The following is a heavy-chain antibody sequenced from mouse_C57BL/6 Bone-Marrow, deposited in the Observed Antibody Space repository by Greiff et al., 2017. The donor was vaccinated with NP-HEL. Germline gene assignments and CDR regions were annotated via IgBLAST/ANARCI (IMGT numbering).Heavy chain of an antibody. Sequence: VQLQQSGAELARPGASVKLSCKASGYTFTSYGISWVKQRTGQGLEWIGAIYPRSGNTYYNEKFKGKATLTADKSSSTAYMELRSLTSEDSAVYFCAHYDVRAMDYWGQGTSVTVSS. CDR2: IYPRSGNT. CDR3: AHYDVRAMDY. D-gene: IGHD2-4*01. CDR1: GYTFTSYG. V-gene: IGHV1-81*01. J-gene: IGHJ4*01.